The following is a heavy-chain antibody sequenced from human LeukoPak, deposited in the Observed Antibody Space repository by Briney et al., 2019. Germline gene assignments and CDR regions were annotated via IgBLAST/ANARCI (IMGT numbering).Heavy chain of an antibody. CDR3: ARMARQWLVGDY. Sequence: GSLRLSCAASGFTFSSYSMNWVRQAPGKGLEWVSSISSSSSYIYYADSVKGRFTISRDNAKNSLYLQMNSLRAEDTAVYYCARMARQWLVGDYWGQGTLVTVSS. CDR1: GFTFSSYS. J-gene: IGHJ4*02. CDR2: ISSSSSYI. D-gene: IGHD6-19*01. V-gene: IGHV3-21*01.